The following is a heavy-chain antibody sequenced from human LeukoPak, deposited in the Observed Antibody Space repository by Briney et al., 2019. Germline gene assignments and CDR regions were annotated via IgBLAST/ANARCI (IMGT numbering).Heavy chain of an antibody. Sequence: PGGSLRLSCAASGFTFSSYGMSWVRQAPGKGLEWVSALSGSGGSTYYAGSVKGRFTISRDNSKNTLYLQMNSLRAEDTAVYYCAKSSGYSYGSGYSFDYWGQGTLVTVSS. J-gene: IGHJ4*02. D-gene: IGHD5-18*01. CDR1: GFTFSSYG. CDR3: AKSSGYSYGSGYSFDY. V-gene: IGHV3-23*01. CDR2: LSGSGGST.